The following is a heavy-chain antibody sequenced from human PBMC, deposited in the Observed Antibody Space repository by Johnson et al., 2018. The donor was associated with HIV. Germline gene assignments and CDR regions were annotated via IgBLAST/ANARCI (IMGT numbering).Heavy chain of an antibody. V-gene: IGHV3-9*01. CDR3: AKDAAAAALRAFDN. CDR2: ISWNSGSI. CDR1: GFTFDDYA. Sequence: EVQLVESGGGLVQPGRSLRLSCAASGFTFDDYAMHWVRQAPGKGLEWVSGISWNSGSIGYADSVKGRFTISRDNSKNTLYLQMNSLRAEDTAVYYCAKDAAAAALRAFDNWGQGTMVTVSS. J-gene: IGHJ3*02. D-gene: IGHD6-13*01.